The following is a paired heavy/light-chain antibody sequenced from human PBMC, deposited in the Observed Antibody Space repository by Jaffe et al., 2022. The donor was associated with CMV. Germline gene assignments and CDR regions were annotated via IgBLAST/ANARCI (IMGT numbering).Light chain of an antibody. CDR1: QGISDY. J-gene: IGKJ1*01. Sequence: DIQMTQSPSSLSASVGDRVTITCRASQGISDYLAWFQQKPGKAPKSLIYGASSLQSGAPSKFSGSGSGTDFTLTISSLQPEDFATYYCQQYNSFPWTFGQGTKVELK. V-gene: IGKV1-16*02. CDR2: GAS. CDR3: QQYNSFPWT.
Heavy chain of an antibody. CDR3: AKDLGSGWYSGIDY. J-gene: IGHJ4*02. CDR2: ISGGGRDT. D-gene: IGHD6-19*01. CDR1: GFTFSSHG. Sequence: EVQLLESGGGLVQSGGSLRLSCAGSGFTFSSHGMTWVRQAPGQGLEWVATISGGGRDTYHADSVKGRFTISRDNSKNTLYLQLNSLRAEDTAVYHCAKDLGSGWYSGIDYWGQGTLVIVSS. V-gene: IGHV3-23*01.